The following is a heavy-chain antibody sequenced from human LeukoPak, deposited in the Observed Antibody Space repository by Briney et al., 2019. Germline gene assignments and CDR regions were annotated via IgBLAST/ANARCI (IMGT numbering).Heavy chain of an antibody. J-gene: IGHJ4*02. CDR2: IDPGDSDT. Sequence: GESLKISCKGSGYSFTSYWIGWVRQMPGKGLEWMGIIDPGDSDTRYSPSFQGQVTISADKSISTAYLQWSSLKASDTAMYYCARRYYYGSGSYYFDHWGQGTLVTVSS. CDR1: GYSFTSYW. V-gene: IGHV5-51*01. D-gene: IGHD3-10*01. CDR3: ARRYYYGSGSYYFDH.